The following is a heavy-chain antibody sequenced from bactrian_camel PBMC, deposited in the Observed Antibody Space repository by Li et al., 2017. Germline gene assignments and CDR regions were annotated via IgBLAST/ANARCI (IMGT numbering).Heavy chain of an antibody. D-gene: IGHD5*01. CDR1: GFSLVMNA. J-gene: IGHJ4*01. CDR2: IYSDGINT. Sequence: VQLVESGGRLVQPGGSLRLSCAASGFSLVMNAMTWVRQRPGKGLEWVCSIYSDGINTYCTDSVKGRFTISIDNAKNTLYLQMNSLRAGDTAVYYCAAGLFADFGLGLGTQVTVS. V-gene: IGHV3S2*01.